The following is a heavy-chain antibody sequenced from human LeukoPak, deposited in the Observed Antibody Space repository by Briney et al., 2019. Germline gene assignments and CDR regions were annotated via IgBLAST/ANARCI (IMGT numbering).Heavy chain of an antibody. CDR2: IYHSGST. CDR1: GGSISSSNW. D-gene: IGHD1-7*01. J-gene: IGHJ6*03. V-gene: IGHV4-4*02. Sequence: SGTLSLTCAVSGGSISSSNWWSWVRQPPGKGLEWIGEIYHSGSTNYNPSLKSRVTMSVDTSKNQFSLKLSSVTAADTAVYYCAREGTRYYYYMDVWGKGTTVTISS. CDR3: AREGTRYYYYMDV.